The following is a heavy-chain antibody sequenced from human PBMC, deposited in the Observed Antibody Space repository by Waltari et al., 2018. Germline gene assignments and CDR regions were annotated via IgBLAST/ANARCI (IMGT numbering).Heavy chain of an antibody. V-gene: IGHV3-30*18. Sequence: QVQLVESGGGVVQPGRSLRLSCAASGFTFSSYGMHWVRQAPGKGLEWVAVISYDGRNKYYADSVKVRFTISRDNSKNTLYLQMNSLRAEDTTVYYCAKDWKVGWGDYWGQGTLVTVSS. D-gene: IGHD3-16*01. CDR1: GFTFSSYG. CDR2: ISYDGRNK. J-gene: IGHJ4*02. CDR3: AKDWKVGWGDY.